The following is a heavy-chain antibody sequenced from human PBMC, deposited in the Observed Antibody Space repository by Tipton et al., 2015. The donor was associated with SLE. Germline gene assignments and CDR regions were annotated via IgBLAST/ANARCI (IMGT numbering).Heavy chain of an antibody. J-gene: IGHJ4*02. V-gene: IGHV4-39*07. Sequence: TLSLTCTVSGGSISSSPFYWGWIRQPPGKGLGWIGSLDYSGSTYYNPSLKSRISISVDRSKNQFSLKLSSVTAADTAVYYCARAVGDTSGYLDYWGLGTLVTVSS. CDR2: LDYSGST. CDR1: GGSISSSPFY. D-gene: IGHD3-22*01. CDR3: ARAVGDTSGYLDY.